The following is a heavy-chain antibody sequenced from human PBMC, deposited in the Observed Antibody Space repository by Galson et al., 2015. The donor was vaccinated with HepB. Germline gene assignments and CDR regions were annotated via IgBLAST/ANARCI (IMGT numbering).Heavy chain of an antibody. D-gene: IGHD2-15*01. CDR3: ATVLFGSGAYWTFEM. CDR2: ISTNGANI. V-gene: IGHV3-48*04. CDR1: GATFSSYT. Sequence: SLRLSCAASGATFSSYTMNWVRKTPGKGLQWVSYISTNGANIHYADSVKGRFTVARDNAKNTMFLQMNSLRAEDTAVYYCATVLFGSGAYWTFEMWGQGTLVTVSS. J-gene: IGHJ3*02.